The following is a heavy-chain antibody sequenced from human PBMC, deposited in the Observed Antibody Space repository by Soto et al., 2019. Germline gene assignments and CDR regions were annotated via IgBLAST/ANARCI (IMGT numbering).Heavy chain of an antibody. J-gene: IGHJ4*02. V-gene: IGHV4-34*01. CDR3: ARDKITGLFDY. CDR2: INHSGNT. Sequence: PSETLSLTCAVYGGSFSGYYWTWIRQPPGTGLEWIGEINHSGNTNYNPYLKSRVNITVNTSKKQFSLKMTSVTAADTVVYYCARDKITGLFDYWGQGTLVTVSS. CDR1: GGSFSGYY. D-gene: IGHD2-8*02.